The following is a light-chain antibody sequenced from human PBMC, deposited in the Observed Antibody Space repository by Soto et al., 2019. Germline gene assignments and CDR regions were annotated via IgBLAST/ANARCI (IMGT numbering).Light chain of an antibody. CDR1: QSLLHRNGYHY. J-gene: IGKJ1*01. V-gene: IGKV2-28*01. CDR3: LQGLQTPWT. Sequence: EIVMTQSPLSLPVTPGEPASISCRSSQSLLHRNGYHYLDWYLQKSGQSPKLLIYLGSNRATGVPDRFSGSGSGTDFTLTISRVEAEDVGVYYCLQGLQTPWTFGQGTKVEIK. CDR2: LGS.